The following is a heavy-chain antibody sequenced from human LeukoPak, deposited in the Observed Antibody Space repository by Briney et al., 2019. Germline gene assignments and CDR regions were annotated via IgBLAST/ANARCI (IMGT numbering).Heavy chain of an antibody. CDR3: ASQGGLDY. V-gene: IGHV3-7*01. CDR2: IKQDGREK. Sequence: GGSLRLSCAASGFPFSSYWMSWVRQAPGKGLEWVANIKQDGREKYYVDSVKGRFTISRDNAKNSLYLQMNSLRAEDTAVYYCASQGGLDYWGQGALVTVSS. CDR1: GFPFSSYW. D-gene: IGHD3-16*01. J-gene: IGHJ4*02.